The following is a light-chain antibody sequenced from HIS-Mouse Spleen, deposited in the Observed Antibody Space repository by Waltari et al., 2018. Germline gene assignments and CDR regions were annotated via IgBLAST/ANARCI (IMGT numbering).Light chain of an antibody. CDR1: ALPKQY. J-gene: IGLJ2*01. Sequence: SYELTQPPSVSVSPGQTARITCSGDALPKQYAYWYQQKPGQAPGRVIYKDSERPSGIPGRFTGSRSGKTVTLTISGVQAEDEADYYCQSADSSGTYVVFGGGTKLTVL. CDR3: QSADSSGTYVV. V-gene: IGLV3-25*03. CDR2: KDS.